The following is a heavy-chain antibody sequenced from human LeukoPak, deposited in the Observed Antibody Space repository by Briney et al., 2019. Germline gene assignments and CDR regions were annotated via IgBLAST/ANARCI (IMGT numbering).Heavy chain of an antibody. CDR3: ARDRVFVDTAIVSPIQYFDY. CDR1: GGTFSSYA. V-gene: IGHV1-18*01. J-gene: IGHJ4*02. Sequence: RASVKVSCKASGGTFSSYAISWVRQAPGQGLEWMGWISAYNGNTNYAQKFQGRVTMTTGTSTSTAYMELRSLRSDDTAVYYCARDRVFVDTAIVSPIQYFDYWGQGTLVTVSS. CDR2: ISAYNGNT. D-gene: IGHD5-18*01.